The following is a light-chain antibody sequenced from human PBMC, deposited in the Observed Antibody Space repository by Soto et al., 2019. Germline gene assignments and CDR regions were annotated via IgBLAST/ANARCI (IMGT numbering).Light chain of an antibody. CDR2: WAS. CDR3: HQYYGPST. Sequence: DIVVTQSPDSLAVSLGERATIDCKSSQSLLFSSNNKNYLAWYQQKPGQPPRLLICWASNRESWVPDRFSGSWSGTYFTHNISSLEPEDVAVYYRHQYYGPSTFGQGTRVEIK. J-gene: IGKJ1*01. CDR1: QSLLFSSNNKNY. V-gene: IGKV4-1*01.